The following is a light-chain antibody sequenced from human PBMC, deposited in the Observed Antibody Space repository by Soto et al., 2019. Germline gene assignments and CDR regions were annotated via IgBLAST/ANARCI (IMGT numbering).Light chain of an antibody. V-gene: IGKV1-39*01. CDR1: QSISNY. J-gene: IGKJ1*01. CDR2: AAS. CDR3: QQSYSTPRT. Sequence: DITMTQSPSSLSASVRDRVTITCRASQSISNYFNWYQQKPGKAPKLLMYAASSLQSGVPSRFGGSGSGTDFTLTISSLQPEDFATYYCQQSYSTPRTFGQGTKVEIK.